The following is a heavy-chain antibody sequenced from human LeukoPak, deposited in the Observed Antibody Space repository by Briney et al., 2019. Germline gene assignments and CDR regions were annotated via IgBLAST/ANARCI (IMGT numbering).Heavy chain of an antibody. Sequence: QTGGSLRLSCVASGFTFGTYSMNWVRQAPGKGLEWVSYITSSSTNIYYADSVKGRFTISRDNAKNSLYLQMNSLRAEDTAVYYCASRGAYSSTDYYYYYMDVWGKGTTVTVSS. CDR3: ASRGAYSSTDYYYYYMDV. D-gene: IGHD6-13*01. V-gene: IGHV3-48*04. J-gene: IGHJ6*03. CDR1: GFTFGTYS. CDR2: ITSSSTNI.